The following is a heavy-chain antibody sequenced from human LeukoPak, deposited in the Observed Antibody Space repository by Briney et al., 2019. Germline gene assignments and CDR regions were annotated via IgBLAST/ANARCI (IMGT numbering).Heavy chain of an antibody. V-gene: IGHV1-18*01. Sequence: ASVKVSCKASGYPFTTYGINWVRQAPGQGLEWMGWISTYNGDTNYAQKFRGRVTMTTDTSTSTAYIELRSLTSDDTAAYYCAREWWGYDVLTGDNWFDPWGQGTLVTVSS. D-gene: IGHD3-9*01. CDR3: AREWWGYDVLTGDNWFDP. CDR2: ISTYNGDT. J-gene: IGHJ5*02. CDR1: GYPFTTYG.